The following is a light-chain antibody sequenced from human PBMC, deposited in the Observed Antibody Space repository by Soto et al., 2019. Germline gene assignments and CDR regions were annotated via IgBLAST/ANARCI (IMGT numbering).Light chain of an antibody. CDR3: SSYTASKTWV. J-gene: IGLJ3*02. CDR1: TSDVGGYDH. V-gene: IGLV2-14*01. CDR2: EVI. Sequence: QSVLTQPASVSGSPGQSIAISCTGTTSDVGGYDHVSWYQQHPGKAPKLMIYEVINRPSGVANRFSGSKSGNTASLTISGLQAEDEADYYCSSYTASKTWVFGGGTKLTVL.